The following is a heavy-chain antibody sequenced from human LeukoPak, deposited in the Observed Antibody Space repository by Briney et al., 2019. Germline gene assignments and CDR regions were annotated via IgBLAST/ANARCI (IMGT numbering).Heavy chain of an antibody. D-gene: IGHD3-10*01. CDR1: GGSISSGGYY. CDR2: IYHSGST. CDR3: ARKGEHYYDSGKLWPAWFDS. Sequence: SQTLSLTCTVSGGSISSGGYYWSWIRQPPGKGLEWIGYIYHSGSTYYNPSLKSRVTISIDTSNNQLALRLTSVTAADTAVYYCARKGEHYYDSGKLWPAWFDSWGQGTLVTVSS. J-gene: IGHJ5*01. V-gene: IGHV4-30-2*02.